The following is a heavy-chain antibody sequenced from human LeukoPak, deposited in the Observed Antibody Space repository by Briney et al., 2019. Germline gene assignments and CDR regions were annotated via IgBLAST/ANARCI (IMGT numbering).Heavy chain of an antibody. CDR3: ARIHLTYSGYDFFDS. D-gene: IGHD5-12*01. CDR1: GFTFSSYR. Sequence: GGSLRLSCAASGFTFSSYRMYWVRQAPGKGLVWVSRINSDGSSTTYADSVKGRFTISRDNANNSLYLQANSLRGEDTAIYYCARIHLTYSGYDFFDSWGQGALVTVSP. J-gene: IGHJ4*02. V-gene: IGHV3-74*01. CDR2: INSDGSST.